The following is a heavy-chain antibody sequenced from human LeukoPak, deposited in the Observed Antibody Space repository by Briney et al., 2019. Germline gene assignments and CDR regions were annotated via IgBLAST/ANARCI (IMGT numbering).Heavy chain of an antibody. CDR3: VKDGLMRFFDY. CDR2: ISHDGTNK. V-gene: IGHV3-30*18. CDR1: GFTFSNYG. Sequence: PGRSLRLSCAASGFTFSNYGMHWVRQAPGKGLEWVALISHDGTNKQYADSVKGRFTISRDNSKNTLYLQMNSLRAEDTAVYYCVKDGLMRFFDYWGQGTLVTVSS. J-gene: IGHJ4*02. D-gene: IGHD2-8*01.